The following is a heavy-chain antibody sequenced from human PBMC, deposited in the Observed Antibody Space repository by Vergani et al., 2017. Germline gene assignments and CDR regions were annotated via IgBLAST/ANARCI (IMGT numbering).Heavy chain of an antibody. CDR1: GFSFNSYW. CDR2: IKSDGSIT. J-gene: IGHJ5*01. Sequence: DVHLAESGGGFFQPGGSLRLSCSASGFSFNSYWMHWVRQVPGKGLLWVSRIKSDGSITAYADSVKGRFTISRDNAQNTLYLQMNSLRVEDTGFYYCARAKCIETCYMSNWLDSWGQGTLVTVSS. V-gene: IGHV3-74*03. CDR3: ARAKCIETCYMSNWLDS. D-gene: IGHD3-9*01.